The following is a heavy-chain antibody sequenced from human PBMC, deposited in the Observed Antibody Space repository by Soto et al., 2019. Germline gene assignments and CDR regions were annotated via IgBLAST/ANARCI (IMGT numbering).Heavy chain of an antibody. CDR1: GYTFTGYY. CDR3: ARTGMVVAATYYYYYGMDV. D-gene: IGHD2-15*01. J-gene: IGHJ6*02. Sequence: ASVKVSCKASGYTFTGYYMHWVRQAPGQGLEWMGWINPNSGGTNYAQKFQGRVTMTRDTSISTAYMELSRLRSDDTAMYYCARTGMVVAATYYYYYGMDVWGQGTTVTVSS. CDR2: INPNSGGT. V-gene: IGHV1-2*02.